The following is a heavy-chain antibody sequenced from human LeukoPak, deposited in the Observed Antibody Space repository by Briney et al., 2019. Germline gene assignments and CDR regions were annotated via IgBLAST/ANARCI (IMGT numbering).Heavy chain of an antibody. Sequence: ASVKVSCKASGYTFTSYGISWVRQAPGQGLEWMGWINPNSGGTNYAQKFQGRVTMTRDTSISTAYMELSRLRSDDTAVYYCARGLNDVIDYWGQGTLVTVSS. V-gene: IGHV1-2*02. CDR2: INPNSGGT. J-gene: IGHJ4*02. CDR1: GYTFTSYG. CDR3: ARGLNDVIDY. D-gene: IGHD1-1*01.